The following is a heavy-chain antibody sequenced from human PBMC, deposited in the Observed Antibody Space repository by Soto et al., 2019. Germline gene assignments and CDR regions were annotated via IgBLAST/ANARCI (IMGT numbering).Heavy chain of an antibody. Sequence: EVQLLQSGGGLVQPGVSLTLSCSACRLPFTRYYNPWLRETPGKGLEWVAAVNPGGYSTYYADSVKGRFTISRDNSNKTLYLQMNSLRAEDTAVYYCAKDLRAGSGYDFDYRDQGTLVTVSS. V-gene: IGHV3-23*01. D-gene: IGHD5-12*01. J-gene: IGHJ4*02. CDR1: RLPFTRYY. CDR3: AKDLRAGSGYDFDY. CDR2: VNPGGYST.